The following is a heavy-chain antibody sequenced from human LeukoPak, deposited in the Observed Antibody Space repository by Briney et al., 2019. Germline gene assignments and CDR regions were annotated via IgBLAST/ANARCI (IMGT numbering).Heavy chain of an antibody. J-gene: IGHJ6*03. CDR3: ARLSSAGGFSLAYYYMDV. CDR2: VYPGDSDT. D-gene: IGHD6-13*01. V-gene: IGHV5-51*01. CDR1: GYPFTSNW. Sequence: GESLQISFRGSGYPFTSNWIGWVRQMPGKGLEWMGIVYPGDSDTIYSPPFQGQVTISADKSIRTAYLQWSSLKASDSAMYYCARLSSAGGFSLAYYYMDVWGKGTTVTVSS.